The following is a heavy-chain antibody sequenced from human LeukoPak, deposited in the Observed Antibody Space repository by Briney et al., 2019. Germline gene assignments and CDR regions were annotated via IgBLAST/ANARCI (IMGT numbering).Heavy chain of an antibody. CDR1: GFTFSSYA. D-gene: IGHD3-22*01. Sequence: GGSLRLSCAASGFTFSSYAMSWVRQAPGKGLEWVSAISGSSGSTYYADSVKGRFTISRDNSKNTLYLQMNSLRAEDTAVYYCAKVDKMIVVVITTFDYWGQGTLVTVSS. J-gene: IGHJ4*02. V-gene: IGHV3-23*01. CDR2: ISGSSGST. CDR3: AKVDKMIVVVITTFDY.